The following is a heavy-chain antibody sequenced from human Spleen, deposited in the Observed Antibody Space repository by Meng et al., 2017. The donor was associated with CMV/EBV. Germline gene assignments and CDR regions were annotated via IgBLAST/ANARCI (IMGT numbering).Heavy chain of an antibody. CDR3: ARGRWAVADPLIGN. V-gene: IGHV3-48*04. CDR1: GFTFSDHT. D-gene: IGHD6-19*01. CDR2: ISPSGSTI. J-gene: IGHJ4*02. Sequence: GESLKISCAASGFTFSDHTMNWVRQAPGKGLEWVSYISPSGSTIYYADSVQGRFTISRDNAKNSLYLQMNSLRAEDTAVYYCARGRWAVADPLIGNWGQGTLVTVSS.